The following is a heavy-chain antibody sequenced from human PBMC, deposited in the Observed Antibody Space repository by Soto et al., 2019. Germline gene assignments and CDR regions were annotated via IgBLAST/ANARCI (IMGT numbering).Heavy chain of an antibody. Sequence: QVQLVQSGAEVKKPGSSVKVSCKASGGAFSDYAFSWVRQAPGQVLEWLGGIMPIFRAPDYAQKFQGRVTITADEFTRTAYKEMNSLRSEDTAVYYCASWLKGPDIGNYYYGMDVWGQGTTVTVS. J-gene: IGHJ6*02. V-gene: IGHV1-69*12. CDR2: IMPIFRAP. D-gene: IGHD2-15*01. CDR1: GGAFSDYA. CDR3: ASWLKGPDIGNYYYGMDV.